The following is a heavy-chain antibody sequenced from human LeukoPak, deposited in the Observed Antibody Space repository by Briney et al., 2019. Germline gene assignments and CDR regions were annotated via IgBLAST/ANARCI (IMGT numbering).Heavy chain of an antibody. CDR1: GFTFSSHT. CDR2: ISGSGGST. CDR3: AKEGGSRGYFDY. V-gene: IGHV3-23*01. Sequence: PGGSLRLSCAASGFTFSSHTMSWVRQAPGKGLEWVSAISGSGGSTYYADSVKGRFTISRDNSKNTLYLQMNSLRAEDTAVYYCAKEGGSRGYFDYWGQGTLVTVSS. J-gene: IGHJ4*02.